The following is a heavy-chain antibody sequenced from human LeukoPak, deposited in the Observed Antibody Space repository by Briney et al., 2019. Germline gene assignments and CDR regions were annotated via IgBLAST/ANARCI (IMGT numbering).Heavy chain of an antibody. D-gene: IGHD6-13*01. V-gene: IGHV1-46*01. CDR1: GYTFTSYH. CDR3: AKLAAAGTAHYYFDY. CDR2: INPSGGST. J-gene: IGHJ4*02. Sequence: VASVKVSCKAPGYTFTSYHMHWVRQAPGQGLEIMGIINPSGGSTTYAQKFQGRVTMTRDTSTSTVYMELSSLRSEDTAVYYCAKLAAAGTAHYYFDYWGQGTLVTVSS.